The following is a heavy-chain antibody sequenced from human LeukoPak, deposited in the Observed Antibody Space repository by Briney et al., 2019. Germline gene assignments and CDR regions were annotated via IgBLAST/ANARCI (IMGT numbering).Heavy chain of an antibody. CDR1: GFTFSSYS. CDR3: ARDWPTIAAAGTIPEYFQH. CDR2: ISSSSRYI. J-gene: IGHJ1*01. V-gene: IGHV3-21*01. Sequence: PGGSLRLSCAASGFTFSSYSMNWVRQAPGKGLEWVSSISSSSRYIYYADSVEGRFTISRDNAKNSLYLQMNSLRAEDTAVYYCARDWPTIAAAGTIPEYFQHWGQGTLVTVSS. D-gene: IGHD6-13*01.